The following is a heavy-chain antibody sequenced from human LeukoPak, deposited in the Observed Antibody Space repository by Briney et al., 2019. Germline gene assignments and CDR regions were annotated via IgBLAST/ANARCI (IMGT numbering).Heavy chain of an antibody. CDR1: GDSTTSGCYS. CDR2: IYYTGGT. CDR3: ARAPGAFDI. J-gene: IGHJ3*02. V-gene: IGHV4-31*03. Sequence: PSQTLSLTCTVSGDSTTSGCYSWAWIRQHPGKGLEWIGYIYYTGGTHYNPSLKSRLTISVDTSENHFSLKLSSVTAADTAIYFCARAPGAFDIWGQGTMVTVSS.